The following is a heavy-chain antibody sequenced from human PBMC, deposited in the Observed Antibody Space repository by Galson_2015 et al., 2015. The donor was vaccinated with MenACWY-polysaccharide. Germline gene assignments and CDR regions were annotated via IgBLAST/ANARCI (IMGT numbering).Heavy chain of an antibody. D-gene: IGHD1-26*01. Sequence: SLRLSCAASGFNFSIYVMTWVRQAPGKGLEWVSAISSGSDTAYYTDSVKGRFPISRDNSKDTVHLQMDSLRAEDTAVYYCVKGGWADNWGQGTLVTVSS. CDR3: VKGGWADN. J-gene: IGHJ4*02. CDR1: GFNFSIYV. V-gene: IGHV3-23*01. CDR2: ISSGSDTA.